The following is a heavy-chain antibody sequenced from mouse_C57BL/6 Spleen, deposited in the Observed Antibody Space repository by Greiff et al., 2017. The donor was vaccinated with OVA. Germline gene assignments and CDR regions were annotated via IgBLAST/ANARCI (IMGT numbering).Heavy chain of an antibody. J-gene: IGHJ3*01. CDR3: AYSNYEKAWFAY. Sequence: DVKLVESGGGLVKPGGSLKLSCAASGFTFSDYGMHWVRQAPEKGLEWVAYISSGSSTIYYADTVKGRFTISRDNAKNTLFLQMTSLRSEDTAMYYCAYSNYEKAWFAYWGQGTLVTVSA. V-gene: IGHV5-17*01. D-gene: IGHD2-5*01. CDR2: ISSGSSTI. CDR1: GFTFSDYG.